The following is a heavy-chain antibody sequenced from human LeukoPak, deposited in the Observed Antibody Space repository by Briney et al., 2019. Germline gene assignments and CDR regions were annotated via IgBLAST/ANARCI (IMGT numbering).Heavy chain of an antibody. J-gene: IGHJ3*02. CDR1: GGSFSGYY. V-gene: IGHV4-34*01. Sequence: KPSETLSLTCAVNGGSFSGYYWSWIRQPPGKGLEWIGEINPSGSTNYSPSLKSRVAISVDTSKNQFSLKLSSVTAADTAVYYCARQRGYSLGGDAFDIWGQGTMVTVSS. CDR3: ARQRGYSLGGDAFDI. CDR2: INPSGST. D-gene: IGHD5-18*01.